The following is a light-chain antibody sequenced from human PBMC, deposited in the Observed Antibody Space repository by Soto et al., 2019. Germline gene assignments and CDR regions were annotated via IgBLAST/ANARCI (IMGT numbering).Light chain of an antibody. Sequence: EIVLTQSPGTLSLSPGERATHSCRASQSVGNNYLAWYQQKPGQGPRLLIYDASSRATGIPDRFSGSASWTDFTLTISRLEPEDFAVYYCQQYVGSPSSCGQGTKVEI. V-gene: IGKV3-20*01. CDR3: QQYVGSPSS. CDR1: QSVGNNY. CDR2: DAS. J-gene: IGKJ1*01.